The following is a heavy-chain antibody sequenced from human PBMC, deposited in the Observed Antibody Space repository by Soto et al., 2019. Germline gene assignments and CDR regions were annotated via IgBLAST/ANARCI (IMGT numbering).Heavy chain of an antibody. CDR2: IIPILGIA. CDR1: GGTFSSYT. J-gene: IGHJ5*02. CDR3: ASSLRGGTWFDP. D-gene: IGHD3-10*01. V-gene: IGHV1-69*02. Sequence: QVQLVQSGAEVKKPGSSVKVSCKASGGTFSSYTISWVRQAPGQGLEWMGRIIPILGIANYAQKFQGRVTITADKSTSTAYMELSSLRSEDTAVYYGASSLRGGTWFDPWGQGTLVTVSS.